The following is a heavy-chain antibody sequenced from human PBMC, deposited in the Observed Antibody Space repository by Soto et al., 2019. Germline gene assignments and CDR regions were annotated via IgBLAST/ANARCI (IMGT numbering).Heavy chain of an antibody. CDR2: IKQDGNAK. D-gene: IGHD3-16*01. CDR1: GFNFNQYW. J-gene: IGHJ4*02. V-gene: IGHV3-7*03. CDR3: ATIGSPQMHYPSLYYYFDF. Sequence: EVHLLGSGGGLVQPGGSLRLSCAASGFNFNQYWMSWVRQAPGQGLEWVANIKQDGNAKYYVDSVKGRFTISRDNAKNSLFLQMSSLRAEDTAIYYCATIGSPQMHYPSLYYYFDFWGQGTLVTVSS.